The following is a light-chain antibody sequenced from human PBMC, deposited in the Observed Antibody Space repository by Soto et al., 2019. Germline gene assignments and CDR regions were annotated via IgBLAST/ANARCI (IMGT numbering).Light chain of an antibody. CDR3: QQYHKWPIT. CDR2: GAS. Sequence: EIVLTQSPATLSVSLGERAILSCRASQSMSINLAWYHQKPGQAPRLLIYGASTRATDIPARFTGSGSETEFTLTISSLQSEDFGVYYCQQYHKWPITFGQGTRLEIK. J-gene: IGKJ5*01. CDR1: QSMSIN. V-gene: IGKV3-15*01.